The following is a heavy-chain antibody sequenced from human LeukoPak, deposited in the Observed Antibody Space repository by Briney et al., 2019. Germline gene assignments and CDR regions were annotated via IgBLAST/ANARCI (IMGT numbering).Heavy chain of an antibody. V-gene: IGHV3-21*01. D-gene: IGHD4-17*01. CDR2: ISSSSSYI. CDR3: ARSYGDYFEYFQH. J-gene: IGHJ1*01. CDR1: GFTFSSYS. Sequence: GGSLRLSCAASGFTFSSYSMNWVRQAPGKGLEWVSSISSSSSYIYYADSVKGRFTISRDNAKNSLYLQMNSLRAEDTAVYYCARSYGDYFEYFQHWGQGTLVTVSS.